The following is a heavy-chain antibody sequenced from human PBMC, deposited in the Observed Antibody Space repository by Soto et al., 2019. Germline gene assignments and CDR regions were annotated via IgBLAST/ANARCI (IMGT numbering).Heavy chain of an antibody. J-gene: IGHJ4*02. CDR2: IYDSGST. Sequence: SETLSLTCTVSGGSMSNYHWTWIRQPPGKGLEWIGNIYDSGSTNYNPSLKSRVTISIDTSRNQFSLKLTSVTAADTAVYYCARGRVREDYWGQGALVTVSS. CDR3: ARGRVREDY. CDR1: GGSMSNYH. D-gene: IGHD6-13*01. V-gene: IGHV4-59*01.